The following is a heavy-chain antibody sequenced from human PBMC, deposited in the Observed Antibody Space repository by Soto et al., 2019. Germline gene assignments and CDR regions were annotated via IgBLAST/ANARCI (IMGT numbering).Heavy chain of an antibody. V-gene: IGHV1-8*01. D-gene: IGHD1-1*01. CDR1: GYTFTRYD. CDR2: MNPNSGNT. CDR3: ARERNMYGMDV. J-gene: IGHJ6*02. Sequence: QVQLVQSGAEVKKPGASVKVSCKASGYTFTRYDINWVRKATGQGLEWMGWMNPNSGNTVYAQKFQDRVTMTRNTSRSTAYLELSSLRSEDTAVYYCARERNMYGMDVGGQGNTVTVSS.